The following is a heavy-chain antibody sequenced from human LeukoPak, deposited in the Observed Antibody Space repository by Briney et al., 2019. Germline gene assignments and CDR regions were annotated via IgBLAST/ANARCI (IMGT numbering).Heavy chain of an antibody. D-gene: IGHD6-19*01. CDR2: IYHSGRA. V-gene: IGHV4-38-2*02. CDR3: AREGTSGWYNY. Sequence: PSETLSLTCAVSGFSISSGYYWGWIRQPPGKGLEWIGIIYHSGRAYYSPSLKSRVTISVDTSKNQFSLHLSSMTAADTAVYYCAREGTSGWYNYWGQATLVTVSS. J-gene: IGHJ4*02. CDR1: GFSISSGYY.